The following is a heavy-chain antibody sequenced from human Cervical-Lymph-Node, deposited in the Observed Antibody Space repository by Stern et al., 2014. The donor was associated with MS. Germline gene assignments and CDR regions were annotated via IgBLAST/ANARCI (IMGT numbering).Heavy chain of an antibody. D-gene: IGHD1-26*01. Sequence: QVQLVPSGAEVKKPGSSVKVSCKASGGTFRSYAISWERQAPGQGLEWMGGIITIFGTANYAPKFQGRVTITHDASMSTAYMELSSLRSEDTAVYYCARGELKEGLVRGMDVWGQGTTVTVSS. CDR1: GGTFRSYA. V-gene: IGHV1-69*01. CDR3: ARGELKEGLVRGMDV. J-gene: IGHJ6*02. CDR2: IITIFGTA.